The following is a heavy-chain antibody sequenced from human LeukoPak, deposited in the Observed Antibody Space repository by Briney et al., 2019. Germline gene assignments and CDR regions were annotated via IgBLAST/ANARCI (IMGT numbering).Heavy chain of an antibody. CDR2: IYYSGST. CDR3: ARGTVGYCSGGSCQGWFDP. Sequence: PSETLSLTCTVSGGSISSSPYFWGWIRQPPGKGLEWIGSIYYSGSTYYNPSLKSRVTISVDTSKNQVSLKLSSVTAADTAVYYCARGTVGYCSGGSCQGWFDPWGQGTLVTVSS. V-gene: IGHV4-39*07. J-gene: IGHJ5*02. D-gene: IGHD2-15*01. CDR1: GGSISSSPYF.